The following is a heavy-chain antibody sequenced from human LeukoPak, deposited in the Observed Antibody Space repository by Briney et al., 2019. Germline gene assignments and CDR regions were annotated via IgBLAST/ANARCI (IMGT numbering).Heavy chain of an antibody. Sequence: SETLSLTCTVSGGSISSYYWSWIRQPPGKGLEWIGYTYYSGSTNYNPSLKSRVTISVDTSKNQFSLKLSSVTAADTAVYYCARGSGWYYFDYWGQGTLVTVSS. J-gene: IGHJ4*02. D-gene: IGHD6-19*01. V-gene: IGHV4-59*08. CDR2: TYYSGST. CDR3: ARGSGWYYFDY. CDR1: GGSISSYY.